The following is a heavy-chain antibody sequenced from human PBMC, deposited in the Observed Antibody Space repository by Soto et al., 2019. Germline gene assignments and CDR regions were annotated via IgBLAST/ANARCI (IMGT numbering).Heavy chain of an antibody. CDR1: GFTFTSYG. Sequence: QVQLVESGGGVVQPGRSLRLSCAASGFTFTSYGMHWVRQAPGQGLEWVAVISFDGRNKYYADSVKGRFTISRDNSKNTLYLEMNSLRPEDTAVYYCAKDRGLELPPYLCHYGMDVWGQGTTVTVSS. J-gene: IGHJ6*02. CDR2: ISFDGRNK. D-gene: IGHD1-26*01. V-gene: IGHV3-30*18. CDR3: AKDRGLELPPYLCHYGMDV.